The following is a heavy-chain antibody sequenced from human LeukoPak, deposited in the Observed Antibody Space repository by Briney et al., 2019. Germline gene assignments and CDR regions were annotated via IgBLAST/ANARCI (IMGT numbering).Heavy chain of an antibody. J-gene: IGHJ5*02. CDR1: GFTFRTSA. CDR2: IVVGSGNT. D-gene: IGHD3-22*01. CDR3: AAQVNYHDSTVWDP. V-gene: IGHV1-58*01. Sequence: ASVKVSCKASGFTFRTSAVQWVRQARGQRLEWIGWIVVGSGNTNYAQKSQERVTISRDMSTSTAYMELSSLRSEDTAVYYCAAQVNYHDSTVWDPWGQGTLVTVSS.